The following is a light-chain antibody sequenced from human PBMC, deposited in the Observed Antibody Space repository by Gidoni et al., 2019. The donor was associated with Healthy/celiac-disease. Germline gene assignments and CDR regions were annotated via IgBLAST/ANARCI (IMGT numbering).Light chain of an antibody. CDR1: QSISSY. CDR2: AAS. V-gene: IGKV1-39*01. CDR3: QQSYSTPLT. J-gene: IGKJ4*01. Sequence: DIQMTQSPSSLSASVGDSVTITCRPSQSISSYLNWYQQKPGKAPKLLIYAASSLQSGVPSRFRGSGSRTDFTLTISSLQPEDCATYYCQQSYSTPLTFGGGTKVEIK.